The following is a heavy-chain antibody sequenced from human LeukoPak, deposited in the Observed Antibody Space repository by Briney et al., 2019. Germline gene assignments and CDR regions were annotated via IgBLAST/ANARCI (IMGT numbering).Heavy chain of an antibody. V-gene: IGHV4-34*01. Sequence: PSETLSLTCAVYGGSFSGYYWSWIRQPPGKGLEWIGEINHSGSTNYNPSLKSRVTISVDTSKNQFSLKLSSVTAADTAVYYCARLAAAGTTGWFDPWGQGTLVTVSS. CDR3: ARLAAAGTTGWFDP. CDR2: INHSGST. J-gene: IGHJ5*02. CDR1: GGSFSGYY. D-gene: IGHD6-13*01.